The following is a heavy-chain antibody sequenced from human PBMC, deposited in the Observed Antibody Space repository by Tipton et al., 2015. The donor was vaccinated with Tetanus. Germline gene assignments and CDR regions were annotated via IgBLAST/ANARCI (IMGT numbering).Heavy chain of an antibody. Sequence: TLSLTCNVSGVSVTTYHWSWIRQPPGKGLEWIGYITDTGRTNYSPSLRNRLTISIDTSKTHFSLWLDSVTAADTAVYFCAGVTAQRTELYFDHWGQGTLVTVSS. CDR1: GVSVTTYH. J-gene: IGHJ4*02. D-gene: IGHD6-13*01. V-gene: IGHV4-59*02. CDR2: ITDTGRT. CDR3: AGVTAQRTELYFDH.